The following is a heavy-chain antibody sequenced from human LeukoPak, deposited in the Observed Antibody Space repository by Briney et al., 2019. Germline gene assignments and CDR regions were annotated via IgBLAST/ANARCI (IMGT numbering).Heavy chain of an antibody. CDR1: GGSISSSSYY. J-gene: IGHJ4*02. Sequence: PSETLSLTCTVSGGSISSSSYYWGWIRQPPGKGLEWIGSIYYSGSTYYNPSLKSRVTISVDTSKNQFSLKLSSVTAADTAVYYCARHRRDRIDYWGQGTLVTVSS. CDR3: ARHRRDRIDY. V-gene: IGHV4-39*01. CDR2: IYYSGST.